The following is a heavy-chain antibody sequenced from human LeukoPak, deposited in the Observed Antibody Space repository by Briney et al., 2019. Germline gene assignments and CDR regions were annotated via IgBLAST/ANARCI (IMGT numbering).Heavy chain of an antibody. CDR3: ARMPGYSYYYMDV. V-gene: IGHV4-38-2*02. J-gene: IGHJ6*03. D-gene: IGHD5-18*01. CDR1: GYSISSGYY. Sequence: SETLSLTCTVSGYSISSGYYWGWIRQPPGKGLEWIGSIYHSGSTHYNPSLKSRVTISVDTSKNQFSLKLSSVTAADTAVYYCARMPGYSYYYMDVWGKGTTVTVSS. CDR2: IYHSGST.